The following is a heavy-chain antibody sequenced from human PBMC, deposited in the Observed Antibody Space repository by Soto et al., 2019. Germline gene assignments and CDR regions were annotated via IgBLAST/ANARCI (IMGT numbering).Heavy chain of an antibody. CDR3: ARERSIAAAGWGSGPSRWFDP. CDR2: IIHTFGTA. D-gene: IGHD6-13*01. J-gene: IGHJ5*02. V-gene: IGHV1-69*01. Sequence: QVQLVQSGAEVKKPGSSVKVSCKASGGTFSSYAISWVRQAPGQGLEWMGGIIHTFGTANYAQKFQGRVTITADESTSTAYMELSSLRSEDTAVYYCARERSIAAAGWGSGPSRWFDPWGQGTLVTVSS. CDR1: GGTFSSYA.